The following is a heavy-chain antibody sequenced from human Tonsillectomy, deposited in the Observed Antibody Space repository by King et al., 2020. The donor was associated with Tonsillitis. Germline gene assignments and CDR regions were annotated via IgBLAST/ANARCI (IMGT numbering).Heavy chain of an antibody. V-gene: IGHV3-33*08. D-gene: IGHD2-15*01. J-gene: IGHJ6*03. CDR3: ARRLGVVAATSYYYYYMGV. CDR1: GFTFSSYG. CDR2: IWYDGSNK. Sequence: VQLVESGGGVVQPGRSLRLSCAASGFTFSSYGMHWVRQAPGKGLEWVAVIWYDGSNKYYADSVKGRFTISRDNSKNTLYLQMNSLRAEDTAVYYCARRLGVVAATSYYYYYMGVWGKGTTVTVSS.